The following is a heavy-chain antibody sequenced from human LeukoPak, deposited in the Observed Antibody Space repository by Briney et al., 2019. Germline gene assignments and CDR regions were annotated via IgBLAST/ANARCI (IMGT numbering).Heavy chain of an antibody. CDR1: GFTVSSNY. CDR3: AKDGYNWIPFDD. V-gene: IGHV3-53*01. Sequence: GGSLRLSCVASGFTVSSNYMSWVRQAPGKGLEWVSVIYSAGNTYYADSVKGRFTISRDTSKNILYLEMSSLRAEDTAVYYCAKDGYNWIPFDDWGQGTLVAVSS. D-gene: IGHD1-20*01. CDR2: IYSAGNT. J-gene: IGHJ4*02.